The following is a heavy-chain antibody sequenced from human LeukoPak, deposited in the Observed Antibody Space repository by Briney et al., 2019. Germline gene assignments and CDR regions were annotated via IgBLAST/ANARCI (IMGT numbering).Heavy chain of an antibody. CDR1: GGTFSSYA. J-gene: IGHJ4*02. V-gene: IGHV1-69*13. Sequence: SVKVSCKASGGTFSSYAISWVRQAPGQGLEWMGGIIPIFGTANYAQKFQGRVTITADESTSTAYMELSSLRSEDTAVYYCARDEATGRRVFVYWGQGTLVTVSS. CDR2: IIPIFGTA. CDR3: ARDEATGRRVFVY.